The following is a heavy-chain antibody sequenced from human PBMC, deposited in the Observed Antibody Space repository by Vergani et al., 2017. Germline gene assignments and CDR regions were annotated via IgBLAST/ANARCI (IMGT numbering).Heavy chain of an antibody. V-gene: IGHV5-51*01. CDR3: AIHTTYTDS. J-gene: IGHJ4*02. Sequence: EVALVQSGPEMRKPGESLKISCKGSEYSFGNYWIGWVRQRRGKGLEWMGIIYPADSDTRYSPSFQGQVPISSYKSISTAFLQRDSLKASDTALYYCAIHTTYTDSWGQGTLVTVSS. CDR1: EYSFGNYW. D-gene: IGHD1-1*01. CDR2: IYPADSDT.